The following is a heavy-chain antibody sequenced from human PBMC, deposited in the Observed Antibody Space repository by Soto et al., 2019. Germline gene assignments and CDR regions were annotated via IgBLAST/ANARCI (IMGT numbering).Heavy chain of an antibody. CDR3: ARGVVPADRYGMDV. J-gene: IGHJ6*02. CDR2: INPNSGGT. D-gene: IGHD2-2*01. CDR1: GYTFTGYY. V-gene: IGHV1-2*02. Sequence: QVQLVQSGAEVKKRGASVKVSCKASGYTFTGYYMHCVRQAPGQGLEWMGWINPNSGGTNYAQKCQGRVTMTRDTSISTAYMELSRLRSDDTAVYYWARGVVPADRYGMDVWGQGTTVTVSS.